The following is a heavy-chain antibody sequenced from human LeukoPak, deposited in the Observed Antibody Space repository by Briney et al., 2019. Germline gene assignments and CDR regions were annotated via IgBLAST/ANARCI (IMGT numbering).Heavy chain of an antibody. J-gene: IGHJ6*02. CDR2: INAGNGNT. Sequence: ASVKVSCKASGYTFTSYAMHWVRQAPGQRLEWMGWINAGNGNTKYSQKFQGRVTMTRDTSTSTVYMELSSLRSEDTAVYYCARASPTYYDFWSGYSPGMDVWGQGTTVTVSS. V-gene: IGHV1-3*01. CDR1: GYTFTSYA. D-gene: IGHD3-3*01. CDR3: ARASPTYYDFWSGYSPGMDV.